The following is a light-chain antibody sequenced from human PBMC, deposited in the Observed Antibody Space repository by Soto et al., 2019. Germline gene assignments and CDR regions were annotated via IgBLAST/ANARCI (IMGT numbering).Light chain of an antibody. CDR1: QSISSY. J-gene: IGKJ1*01. Sequence: DIQMTQSQSSLSASVGDRVTITCRASQSISSYLNWYQQKPGKAPKLLIYGTSILQSGVPSRFSGSGSGTDFTLTISSLQPEDFATYYCQQSYSILWTFGQGTKVDI. V-gene: IGKV1-39*01. CDR3: QQSYSILWT. CDR2: GTS.